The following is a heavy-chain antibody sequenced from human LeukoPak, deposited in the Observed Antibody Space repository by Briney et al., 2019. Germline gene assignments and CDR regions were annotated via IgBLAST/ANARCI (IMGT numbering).Heavy chain of an antibody. V-gene: IGHV4-39*07. CDR1: GGSISSNSYY. Sequence: PSETLSLTCAVSGGSISSNSYYWGWIRQPPGKGLEWIGSIYYSGSTYYNPSLKSRVTMSIDTSKNQFSLKLSSVTAADTAVYYCAREKNYDLLTGYYSLGFDYWGQGTLVPVSS. D-gene: IGHD3-9*01. J-gene: IGHJ4*02. CDR3: AREKNYDLLTGYYSLGFDY. CDR2: IYYSGST.